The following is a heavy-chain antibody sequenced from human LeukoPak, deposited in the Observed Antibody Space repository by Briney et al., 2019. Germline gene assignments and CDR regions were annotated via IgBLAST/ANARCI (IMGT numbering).Heavy chain of an antibody. V-gene: IGHV4-4*07. CDR3: AKGSSSWYGGYFQH. CDR2: IYTSAST. CDR1: GGSIRSYY. J-gene: IGHJ1*01. D-gene: IGHD6-13*01. Sequence: SETLSLSCTVSGGSIRSYYWSWIRQPAGKELEWIGRIYTSASTNYNPSLKSRVTISVDTSKNQFSLKLSSVIAADTAVYYCAKGSSSWYGGYFQHWGQGTLVTVSP.